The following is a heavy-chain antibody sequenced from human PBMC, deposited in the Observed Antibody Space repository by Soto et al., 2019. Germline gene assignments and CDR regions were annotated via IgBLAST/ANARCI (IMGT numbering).Heavy chain of an antibody. D-gene: IGHD3-22*01. Sequence: SETLSLTCTVSGGSISSYYWSWIRQSPGKGLEWIGYIHYSGNTNYNPSLKSRVTISVDTSKNQFSLKLSSVTAADTAVYYCASQSTGYPYYFNYWGQGTLVTVSS. V-gene: IGHV4-59*08. CDR2: IHYSGNT. CDR1: GGSISSYY. J-gene: IGHJ4*02. CDR3: ASQSTGYPYYFNY.